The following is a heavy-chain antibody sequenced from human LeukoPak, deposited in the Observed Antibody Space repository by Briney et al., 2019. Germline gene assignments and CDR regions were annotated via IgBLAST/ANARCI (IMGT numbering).Heavy chain of an antibody. J-gene: IGHJ4*02. V-gene: IGHV4-34*01. CDR1: GGSFSGYY. CDR2: INHSGST. CDR3: ARHGAPGVY. Sequence: PSETLSLTCAVYGGSFSGYYWSWIRQPPGKGLEWIGEINHSGSTNYNPSLKSRVTISVDTSKNQLSLKLSSVTAADTAVYYCARHGAPGVYWGQGTLVTVSS. D-gene: IGHD4/OR15-4a*01.